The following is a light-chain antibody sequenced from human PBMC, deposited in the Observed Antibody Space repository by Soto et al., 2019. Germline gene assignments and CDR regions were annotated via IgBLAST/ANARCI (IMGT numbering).Light chain of an antibody. V-gene: IGKV3-20*01. CDR1: QSVSSSY. Sequence: EIVLTQSPGTLSLSPGERATLSCRASQSVSSSYLAWYQQKPRQAPRLLIYGASRRATGIPDRFSGRGSGTDFTLTISRLEPEDFAVYYCQQYGSSPLTFGGGTKVEIK. J-gene: IGKJ4*01. CDR3: QQYGSSPLT. CDR2: GAS.